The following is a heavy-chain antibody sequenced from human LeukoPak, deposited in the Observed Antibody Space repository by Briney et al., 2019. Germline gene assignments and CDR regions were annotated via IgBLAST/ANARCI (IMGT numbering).Heavy chain of an antibody. J-gene: IGHJ4*02. CDR2: ISYDGSNK. V-gene: IGHV3-30-3*01. CDR3: ARVLGGSSKGA. Sequence: GGSLRLSCAASGFTFSSYAMHWVRQAPGKGLEWVAVISYDGSNKYYADSVKGRFTISRDNSKNTLYLQMNSLRSEDTAVYYCARVLGGSSKGAWGQGTLVTVSS. CDR1: GFTFSSYA. D-gene: IGHD1-26*01.